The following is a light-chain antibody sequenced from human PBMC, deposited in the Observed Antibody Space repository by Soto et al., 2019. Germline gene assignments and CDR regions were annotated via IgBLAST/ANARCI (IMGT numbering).Light chain of an antibody. Sequence: DIQMTQSPTSLSASVGDRVTITWRASQDIRNFVAWYQQKPGKAPKLLIYAASTLQSGVPSRFSGSGSGTDFTLTINSPQPEDVATYSCQKYSSVPVFGPGTKVEIK. V-gene: IGKV1-27*01. CDR1: QDIRNF. J-gene: IGKJ3*01. CDR2: AAS. CDR3: QKYSSVPV.